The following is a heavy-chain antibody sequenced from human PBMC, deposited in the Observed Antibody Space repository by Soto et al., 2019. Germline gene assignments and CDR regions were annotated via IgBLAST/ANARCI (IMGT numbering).Heavy chain of an antibody. CDR1: GFTFSSYA. CDR2: ISDSGST. D-gene: IGHD2-2*03. Sequence: EIQLLESGGGLVQPGGSLRLSCEASGFTFSSYAMSWVRQAPGKGLEWVSTISDSGSTYYADSVKGRFSISRDNSKNTLYLQMNSLIAADTAVYYCAKVWGEYGYYTRTSCLYYFDYWGQGTLVTVSS. J-gene: IGHJ4*02. CDR3: AKVWGEYGYYTRTSCLYYFDY. V-gene: IGHV3-23*01.